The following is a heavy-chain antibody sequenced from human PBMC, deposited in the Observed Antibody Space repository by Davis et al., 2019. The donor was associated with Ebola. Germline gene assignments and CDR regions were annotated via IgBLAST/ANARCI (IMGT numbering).Heavy chain of an antibody. Sequence: GESLKISCAASGFTFSSYWMHWVRQAPGKGLVWVSRINSDGSSTSYADSVKGRFTISRDNAKNSLYLQMNSLRAEDTAVYYCGTNKYYYYGMDVWGQGTTVTVSS. D-gene: IGHD1/OR15-1a*01. CDR2: INSDGSST. J-gene: IGHJ6*02. CDR3: GTNKYYYYGMDV. CDR1: GFTFSSYW. V-gene: IGHV3-74*01.